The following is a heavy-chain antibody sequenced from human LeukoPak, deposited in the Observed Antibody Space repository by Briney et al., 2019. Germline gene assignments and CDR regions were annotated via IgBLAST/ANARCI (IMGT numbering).Heavy chain of an antibody. CDR1: GGSISSYY. J-gene: IGHJ6*02. D-gene: IGHD4-11*01. Sequence: SETLSLTCTVSGGSISSYYWSWIRQPPGQGLEWIGYIYYSGSTNYNPSLKSRVTISVDTSKNQFSLKLSSVTAADTAVYYCARDTVYYYGMDVWGQGTTVTVSS. CDR2: IYYSGST. V-gene: IGHV4-59*01. CDR3: ARDTVYYYGMDV.